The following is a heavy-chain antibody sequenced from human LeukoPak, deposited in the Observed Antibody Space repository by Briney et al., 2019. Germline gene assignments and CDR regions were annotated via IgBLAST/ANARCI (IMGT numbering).Heavy chain of an antibody. Sequence: SETLSLTCTVSGGSISSGRYYWSWLRQPAGKGLEGIGRLYTSGSTNYNPSLKSRVTISVDTSKNQFSLKLSSVTAADTAVYYCASLYCSSTSCSRGLYYYYMDVWGKGTTVTVSS. CDR3: ASLYCSSTSCSRGLYYYYMDV. V-gene: IGHV4-61*02. D-gene: IGHD2-2*01. J-gene: IGHJ6*03. CDR2: LYTSGST. CDR1: GGSISSGRYY.